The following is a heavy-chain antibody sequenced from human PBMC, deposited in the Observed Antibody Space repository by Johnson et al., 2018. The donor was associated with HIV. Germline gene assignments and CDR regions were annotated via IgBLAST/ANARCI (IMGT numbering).Heavy chain of an antibody. V-gene: IGHV3-23*04. J-gene: IGHJ3*02. Sequence: VQLVESGGGVVQPGGSLRLSCAASGFTFSSYGMSWVRQAPGKGLEWVSAISGSGGSTYYADSVTGRFTISRDNSKKTLYLQMNSLRAEDTAVYYCAKDFGYPRPRDAFDIWGQGTMVTVSS. CDR1: GFTFSSYG. CDR2: ISGSGGST. CDR3: AKDFGYPRPRDAFDI. D-gene: IGHD5-12*01.